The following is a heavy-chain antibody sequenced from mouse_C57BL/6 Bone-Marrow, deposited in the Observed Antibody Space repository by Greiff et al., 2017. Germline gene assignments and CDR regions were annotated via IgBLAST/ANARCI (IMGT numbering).Heavy chain of an antibody. V-gene: IGHV3-6*01. J-gene: IGHJ3*01. D-gene: IGHD3-2*02. CDR1: GYSITSGYY. CDR3: ARDSSGYEETWFAY. CDR2: ISYDGSN. Sequence: EVKLVESGPGLVKPSQSLSLTCSFTGYSITSGYYWNWIRQFPGNKLEWMGYISYDGSNNYNPSLKNRISITRDTSKNQFFLKLNSVTTEDTATYYCARDSSGYEETWFAYWGQGTLVTVSA.